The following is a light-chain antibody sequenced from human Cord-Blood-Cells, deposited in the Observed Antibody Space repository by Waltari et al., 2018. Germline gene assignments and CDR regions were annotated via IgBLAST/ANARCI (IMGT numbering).Light chain of an antibody. J-gene: IGLJ3*02. V-gene: IGLV1-47*01. CDR1: SSNIGRNY. CDR3: AAWDDSLSGWV. CDR2: RNN. Sequence: QSVLTQPPSASGTPGQGVTISCSGSSSNIGRNYVYWYQQLPGTAPKLLIYRNNQRPSGVPDRFSGSKSGTSASLAVGGLRSEDEADYYCAAWDDSLSGWVFGGGTKLTVL.